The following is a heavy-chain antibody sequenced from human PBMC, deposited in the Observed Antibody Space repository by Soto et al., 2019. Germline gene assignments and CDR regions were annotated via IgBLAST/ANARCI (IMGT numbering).Heavy chain of an antibody. CDR2: IYYSGST. CDR1: GGSISSSSYY. V-gene: IGHV4-39*01. J-gene: IGHJ6*02. Sequence: SSETLSLTCTVSGGSISSSSYYWGWIRKPPGKGLAWIGTIYYSGSTYYNPSLKSRVTISVGTSKNQFSLKLSSVTAADTAVYYCARRLYDYSSGFEGCGMYVWGQETTFTIAS. D-gene: IGHD3-22*01. CDR3: ARRLYDYSSGFEGCGMYV.